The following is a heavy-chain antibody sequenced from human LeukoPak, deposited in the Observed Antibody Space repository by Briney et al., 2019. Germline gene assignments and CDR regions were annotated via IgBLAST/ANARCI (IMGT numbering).Heavy chain of an antibody. CDR2: IYYSGSIY. CDR1: GGSISSSAYY. J-gene: IGHJ4*02. D-gene: IGHD5-24*01. V-gene: IGHV4-39*07. Sequence: SETLSLTCTVSGGSISSSAYYWGWIRQPPGKGLEWIGSIYYSGSIYYYNPSLKSRVTISVDTSKNQFSLKLSSVTAADTAVYYCARDSRDGYKSRYYFDYWGQGTLVTVSS. CDR3: ARDSRDGYKSRYYFDY.